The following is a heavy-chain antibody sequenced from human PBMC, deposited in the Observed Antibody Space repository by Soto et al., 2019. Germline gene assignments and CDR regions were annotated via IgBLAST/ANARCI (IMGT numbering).Heavy chain of an antibody. Sequence: QLQLQESGPGLVKPSETLSLTCTVSGGSISSSSYYWGWIRQPPGKGLEWIGSIYYSGSTYYNPSLKSRVTISADTSKIQFSLKRSSVTAADTAVYYCASEMGDFWSGYYTADYWGQGTLVTVSS. CDR2: IYYSGST. D-gene: IGHD3-3*01. V-gene: IGHV4-39*01. CDR3: ASEMGDFWSGYYTADY. CDR1: GGSISSSSYY. J-gene: IGHJ4*02.